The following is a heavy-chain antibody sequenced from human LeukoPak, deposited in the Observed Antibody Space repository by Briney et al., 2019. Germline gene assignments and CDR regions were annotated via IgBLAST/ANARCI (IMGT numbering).Heavy chain of an antibody. CDR2: IYHSGST. V-gene: IGHV4-38-2*02. Sequence: MPSETLSLTCTVSGYSISSGYYWGWIRQPPGKGLEWIGSIYHSGSTYYNPSLKSRVTISVDTSKSHFSLKLGSVTAADTAVYYCARGRWGTTVTTHAFDIWGQGTMVTVSS. CDR3: ARGRWGTTVTTHAFDI. D-gene: IGHD4-17*01. CDR1: GYSISSGYY. J-gene: IGHJ3*02.